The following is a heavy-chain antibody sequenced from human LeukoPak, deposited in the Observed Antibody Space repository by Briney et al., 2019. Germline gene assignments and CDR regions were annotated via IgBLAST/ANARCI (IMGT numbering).Heavy chain of an antibody. D-gene: IGHD3-22*01. CDR1: GFTFSTYC. CDR2: ICPDGTVT. CDR3: VRDRPSNYYDSSVDAFDI. J-gene: IGHJ3*02. V-gene: IGHV3-74*01. Sequence: GGSLRLSCAASGFTFSTYCMHWVCQAPGKGPMWVSRICPDGTVTNYADSVKARFIISRDNARNTVYLQMNSLRVEDTAVYYCVRDRPSNYYDSSVDAFDIWGRGTMVTVSS.